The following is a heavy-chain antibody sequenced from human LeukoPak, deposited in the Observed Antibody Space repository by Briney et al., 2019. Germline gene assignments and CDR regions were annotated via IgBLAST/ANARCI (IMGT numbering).Heavy chain of an antibody. D-gene: IGHD3-10*01. J-gene: IGHJ5*02. V-gene: IGHV1-2*02. Sequence: ASVKVSCKASGYTFTGYYMHWVRQAPGQGLEWMGWINPNSAGTNYAQKFQGRVTMTRDTSISTAYMELSRLRSDDTAVYYCARCGYGSGSNWFDPWGQGTLVTVSS. CDR2: INPNSAGT. CDR1: GYTFTGYY. CDR3: ARCGYGSGSNWFDP.